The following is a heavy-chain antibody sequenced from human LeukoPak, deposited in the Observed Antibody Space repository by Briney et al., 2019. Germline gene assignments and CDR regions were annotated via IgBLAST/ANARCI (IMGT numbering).Heavy chain of an antibody. Sequence: GASVKVSCKASGYTFTSYGISWVRQAPGQGLEWMGWISAYNGNTNYAQKLRGRVTMTTDTSTSTAYMELRSLRSDDTAVYYCARDIVGDSSVWGENWFDPWGQGTLVTVSS. CDR1: GYTFTSYG. D-gene: IGHD6-25*01. CDR3: ARDIVGDSSVWGENWFDP. V-gene: IGHV1-18*01. CDR2: ISAYNGNT. J-gene: IGHJ5*02.